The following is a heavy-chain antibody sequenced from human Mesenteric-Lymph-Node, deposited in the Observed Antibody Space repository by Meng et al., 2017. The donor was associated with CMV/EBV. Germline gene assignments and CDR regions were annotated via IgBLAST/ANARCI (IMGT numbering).Heavy chain of an antibody. D-gene: IGHD2-2*01. CDR2: IYYSGST. V-gene: IGHV4-59*08. CDR1: GGSISSYY. CDR3: AARPLIVVVPAALVDY. J-gene: IGHJ4*02. Sequence: SETLSLTCTVSGGSISSYYWSWIRQPPGKGLEWIGYIYYSGSTYYNPSLKSRVTISVDTSKNQFSLKLSSVTAADTAVYYCAARPLIVVVPAALVDYWGQGTLVTVSS.